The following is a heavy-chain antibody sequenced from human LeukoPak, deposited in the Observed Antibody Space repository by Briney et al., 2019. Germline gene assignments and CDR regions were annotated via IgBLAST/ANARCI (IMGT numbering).Heavy chain of an antibody. CDR3: ARGRVRSYYGSGSYSPLDY. D-gene: IGHD3-10*01. J-gene: IGHJ4*02. Sequence: SETLSLTCTVSGGSISSYYWSWIRQPPGKGLEWIGEINHSGSTNYNPSLKSRVTISVDTSKNQFSLKLSSVTAADTAVYYCARGRVRSYYGSGSYSPLDYWGQGTLVTVSS. CDR2: INHSGST. CDR1: GGSISSYY. V-gene: IGHV4-34*01.